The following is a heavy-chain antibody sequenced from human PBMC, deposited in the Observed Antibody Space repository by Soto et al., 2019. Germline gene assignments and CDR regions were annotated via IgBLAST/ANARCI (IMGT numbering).Heavy chain of an antibody. CDR2: ISSDGSNI. J-gene: IGHJ6*02. D-gene: IGHD3-16*01. CDR1: RFTFSAYG. CDR3: TKDAHPSYVYNGMDF. Sequence: QEPLVESGGGVVQPGRSLRLSCAASRFTFSAYGMHWVRQAPGKGLEWVAVISSDGSNIYYADFVKGRFTISRDNSNNPLYLQMNSLRAEDTAVYYCTKDAHPSYVYNGMDFWGRGTTVAVSS. V-gene: IGHV3-30*18.